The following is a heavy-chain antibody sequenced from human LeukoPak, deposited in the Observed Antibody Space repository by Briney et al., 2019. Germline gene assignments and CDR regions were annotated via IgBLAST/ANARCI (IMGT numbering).Heavy chain of an antibody. Sequence: PGGSLRLSCAASGFTFSVYWMHWVRQAPGRGLVWVSLINSDGSSTRYADSVKGRFTISRDNAKNTLFLQMNSLRADDTAVYYCAKDQYDSSGPFDSWGQGTLVTVSS. J-gene: IGHJ4*02. V-gene: IGHV3-74*01. CDR1: GFTFSVYW. CDR3: AKDQYDSSGPFDS. D-gene: IGHD3-22*01. CDR2: INSDGSST.